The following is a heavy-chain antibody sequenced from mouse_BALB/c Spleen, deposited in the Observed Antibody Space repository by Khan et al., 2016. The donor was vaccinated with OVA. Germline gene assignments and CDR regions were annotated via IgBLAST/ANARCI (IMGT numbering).Heavy chain of an antibody. V-gene: IGHV1S81*02. J-gene: IGHJ2*01. CDR3: ARIKKMVATYFDY. CDR2: TNPTNGRT. D-gene: IGHD1-1*02. CDR1: GYTFTSYW. Sequence: QVQLQQSGAELVKAGASVKMSCKASGYTFTSYWMHWVKQRLGQGLEWFAETNPTNGRTYYNEKFKSKATLTVDKSSSTAYMLLSGPTFEDTAVYYWARIKKMVATYFDYWGQGTTLTVSS.